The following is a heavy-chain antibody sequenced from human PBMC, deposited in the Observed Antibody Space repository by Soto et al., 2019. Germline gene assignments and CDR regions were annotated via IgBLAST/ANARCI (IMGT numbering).Heavy chain of an antibody. D-gene: IGHD2-2*01. J-gene: IGHJ4*02. CDR2: IYPGDSDT. Sequence: GESLKISCTGSGYSFTSYWIGWARQMPGKGLEWMGIIYPGDSDTRYSPSFQGQVTISADKSISTAYLQWSSLKASDTAMYYCARPGYCSSTSCQLDYWGQGTLVTVSS. CDR1: GYSFTSYW. V-gene: IGHV5-51*01. CDR3: ARPGYCSSTSCQLDY.